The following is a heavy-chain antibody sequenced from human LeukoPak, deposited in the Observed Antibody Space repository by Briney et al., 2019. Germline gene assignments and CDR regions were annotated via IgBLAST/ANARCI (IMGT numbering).Heavy chain of an antibody. Sequence: PGGSLRLSCAASGFTFSSYSMNWVRQAPGKGLEWISAISGSGGSTYYADSVKGRFTISRDNSKNTLYLQMNSLRAEDTAVYYCAKAPYYYDSDYWGQGTLVTVSS. CDR2: ISGSGGST. D-gene: IGHD3-22*01. CDR3: AKAPYYYDSDY. V-gene: IGHV3-23*01. J-gene: IGHJ4*02. CDR1: GFTFSSYS.